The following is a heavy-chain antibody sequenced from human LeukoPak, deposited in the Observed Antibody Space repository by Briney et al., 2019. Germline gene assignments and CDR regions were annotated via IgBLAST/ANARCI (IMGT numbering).Heavy chain of an antibody. J-gene: IGHJ4*02. CDR3: AKCVRVVPSFPDY. CDR2: IWNDGSNK. V-gene: IGHV3-33*06. CDR1: GLTFSSYG. Sequence: GGSLRLSCAASGLTFSSYGMHWVRQAPGKGLEWVAVIWNDGSNKYYADSVKGRFTVSRDNSKNTLYLQMNSLRAEDTAVYYCAKCVRVVPSFPDYWGQGTLVTVSS. D-gene: IGHD2-2*01.